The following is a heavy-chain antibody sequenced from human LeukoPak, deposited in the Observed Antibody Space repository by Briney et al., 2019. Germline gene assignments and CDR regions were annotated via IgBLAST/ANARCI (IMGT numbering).Heavy chain of an antibody. D-gene: IGHD6-19*01. J-gene: IGHJ4*02. Sequence: GGSLRLSSAASGFTFSSYSMNWVRQAPGKGPEWVSYISSSSSTIYYADSVKGRFTISRDNAKNSLYLQMNSLRAEDTAVYYCARAYTGYSSGWTFDYWGQGTLVTVSS. CDR2: ISSSSSTI. CDR1: GFTFSSYS. V-gene: IGHV3-48*01. CDR3: ARAYTGYSSGWTFDY.